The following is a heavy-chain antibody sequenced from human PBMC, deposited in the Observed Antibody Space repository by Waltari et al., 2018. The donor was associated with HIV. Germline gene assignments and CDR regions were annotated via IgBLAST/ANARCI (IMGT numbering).Heavy chain of an antibody. CDR3: ASSLLWFGESYDY. V-gene: IGHV3-53*01. D-gene: IGHD3-10*01. CDR2: IYSGGST. Sequence: EVQLVESGGGLIQPGGSLSLSCAASGFTVSSNYLSWLRQAPGKGLEWVSVIYSGGSTYYADSVKGRFTISRDNSKNTLYLQMNSLRAEDTAVYYCASSLLWFGESYDYWGQGTLVTVSS. CDR1: GFTVSSNY. J-gene: IGHJ4*02.